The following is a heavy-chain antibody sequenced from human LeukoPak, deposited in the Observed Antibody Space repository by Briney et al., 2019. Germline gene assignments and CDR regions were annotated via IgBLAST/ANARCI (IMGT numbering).Heavy chain of an antibody. CDR3: ARKGNIVVVPAAPSYYYGMDV. Sequence: ASVKVSCKASGYTFTSYDINWVRQATGQGLEWMGWMNPNSGNTGYAQKFHGRVTMTRNTSISTASMELSSLRSEDTAVYYCARKGNIVVVPAAPSYYYGMDVWGQGTTVTVSS. D-gene: IGHD2-2*01. CDR2: MNPNSGNT. V-gene: IGHV1-8*01. J-gene: IGHJ6*02. CDR1: GYTFTSYD.